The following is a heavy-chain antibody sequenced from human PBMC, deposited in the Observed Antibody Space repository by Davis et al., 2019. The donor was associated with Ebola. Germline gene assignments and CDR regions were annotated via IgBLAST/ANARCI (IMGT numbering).Heavy chain of an antibody. Sequence: PGGSLRLSCAASGFTFSSYAMHWVRQAPGKGLEWVAVISYDGSNKYYADSVKGRFTISRDNAKNSLYLQMNSLRAEDTALYYCAKSSAERYYYYYGMDVWGQGTTVTVSS. CDR1: GFTFSSYA. V-gene: IGHV3-30-3*01. CDR2: ISYDGSNK. J-gene: IGHJ6*02. CDR3: AKSSAERYYYYYGMDV. D-gene: IGHD1-1*01.